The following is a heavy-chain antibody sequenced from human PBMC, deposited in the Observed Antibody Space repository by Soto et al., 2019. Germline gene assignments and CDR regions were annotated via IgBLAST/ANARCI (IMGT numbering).Heavy chain of an antibody. Sequence: QVQLVQSGAEVKTPGASVKVSCKASGYTFTSYDINWVRQATGQGLEWMGWMNPNSGNTGYAQKFQGRVTTTRNTSISTAYMELGSLRSEDTAVYYCARGYDSSGYWFDPWGQGTLVTVSS. J-gene: IGHJ5*02. CDR2: MNPNSGNT. V-gene: IGHV1-8*01. CDR3: ARGYDSSGYWFDP. D-gene: IGHD3-22*01. CDR1: GYTFTSYD.